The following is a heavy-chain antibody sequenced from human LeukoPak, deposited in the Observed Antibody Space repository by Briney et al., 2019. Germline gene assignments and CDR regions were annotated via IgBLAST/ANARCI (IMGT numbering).Heavy chain of an antibody. Sequence: GGSLRLSCAASGFTFSSYWMSWVRQAPGKGLEWVANIKRDGSEKYYVDSVKGRFTISRDNAKNSLYLQMNSLRAEDTAVYYCARGAHYYDSSGYWNWGQGTLVTVSS. V-gene: IGHV3-7*03. CDR1: GFTFSSYW. CDR2: IKRDGSEK. J-gene: IGHJ4*02. CDR3: ARGAHYYDSSGYWN. D-gene: IGHD3-22*01.